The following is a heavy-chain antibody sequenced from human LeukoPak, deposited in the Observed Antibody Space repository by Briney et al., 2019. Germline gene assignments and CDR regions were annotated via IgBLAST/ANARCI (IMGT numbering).Heavy chain of an antibody. CDR2: ISYDGSNK. D-gene: IGHD2-8*01. Sequence: PGGSLRLSCAASGFTFSDYYMSWIRQAPGKGLEWVAVISYDGSNKYYADSVKGRFTISRDNSKNTLYLQMNSLRAEDTAVYYCARDSDCTNGVCYDNWFDPWGQGTLVTVSS. J-gene: IGHJ5*02. CDR3: ARDSDCTNGVCYDNWFDP. V-gene: IGHV3-30*03. CDR1: GFTFSDYY.